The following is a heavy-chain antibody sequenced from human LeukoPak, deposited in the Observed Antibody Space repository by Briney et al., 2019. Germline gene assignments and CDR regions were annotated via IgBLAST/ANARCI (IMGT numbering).Heavy chain of an antibody. CDR1: GFTFSNAW. J-gene: IGHJ6*03. D-gene: IGHD3-10*01. CDR3: ARDRSKVYYYYYMDV. CDR2: IKSKTDGGTT. V-gene: IGHV3-15*01. Sequence: KPGGSLRLSCAASGFTFSNAWMSWVRQAPGKGLEWVGRIKSKTDGGTTDYAAPVKGRFTVSRDDSKNTLYLQMNSLKTEDTAVYYCARDRSKVYYYYYMDVWGKGTTVTVSS.